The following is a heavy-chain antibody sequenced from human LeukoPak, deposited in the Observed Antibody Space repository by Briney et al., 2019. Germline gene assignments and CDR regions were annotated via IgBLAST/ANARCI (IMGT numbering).Heavy chain of an antibody. J-gene: IGHJ3*02. CDR1: GYTFTSYG. Sequence: ASVKVSCKASGYTFTSYGISWVRQAPGQGLEGMGWISAYNGNTNYAQKLQGRVTMTTDTSTSTAYMELRSLRSDDTAVYYCARDARRKVGATIADAFDIWGQGTMVTVSS. CDR2: ISAYNGNT. CDR3: ARDARRKVGATIADAFDI. D-gene: IGHD1-26*01. V-gene: IGHV1-18*01.